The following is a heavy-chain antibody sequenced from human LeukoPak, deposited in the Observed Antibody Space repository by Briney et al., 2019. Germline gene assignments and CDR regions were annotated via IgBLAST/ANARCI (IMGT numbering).Heavy chain of an antibody. Sequence: ASVKVSCNASGDTFSDYYLNWVRQAPGQGLEWMGWINPNSGGTNFAQKFRGRVTMTRDTSITTAYMELTRLKSDDTAVYYCARGGVRTAASSLGYWGQGTLVTVSS. CDR3: ARGGVRTAASSLGY. V-gene: IGHV1-2*02. J-gene: IGHJ4*01. CDR1: GDTFSDYY. CDR2: INPNSGGT. D-gene: IGHD6-13*01.